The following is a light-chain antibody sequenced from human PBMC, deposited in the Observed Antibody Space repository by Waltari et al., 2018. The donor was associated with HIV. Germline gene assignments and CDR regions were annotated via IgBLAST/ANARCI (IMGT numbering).Light chain of an antibody. CDR2: AVF. Sequence: DIQMTQSPSSLSASVGDRVTITCRASQSISSYLNWYQHKPGKAPKLLIYAVFSLQSGVPSRFSGSGSGTDFTLTISSLQPEDFATYYCQQSYSTPLTFGGGTKVEIK. CDR3: QQSYSTPLT. J-gene: IGKJ4*01. V-gene: IGKV1-39*01. CDR1: QSISSY.